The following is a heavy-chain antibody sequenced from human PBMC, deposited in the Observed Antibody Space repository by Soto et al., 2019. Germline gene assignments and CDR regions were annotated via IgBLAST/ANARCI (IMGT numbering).Heavy chain of an antibody. Sequence: VGSLRLSCAASGFTFSSYAMHWVRQAPGKGLEWVAVISYDGSNKYYADSVKGRFTISRDDSKNTLYLQMNSLRAEDTAVYYCARDGYYYDSSGYLDYWGQGTLVTVSS. CDR2: ISYDGSNK. CDR1: GFTFSSYA. V-gene: IGHV3-30-3*01. D-gene: IGHD3-22*01. J-gene: IGHJ4*02. CDR3: ARDGYYYDSSGYLDY.